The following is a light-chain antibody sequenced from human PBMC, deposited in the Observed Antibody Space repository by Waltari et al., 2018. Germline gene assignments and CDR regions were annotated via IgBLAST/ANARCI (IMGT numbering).Light chain of an antibody. J-gene: IGLJ2*01. V-gene: IGLV2-23*02. Sequence: QSALTQPASVSGSPGQSITISCPGTSSDVGSYNFVTWYQQHPGKAPKLMIYEASKRPSGVSNRFSGSKSGNTASLTISGLQAEDEADYYCCSYTTSDTFVFGGGTKLTVL. CDR1: SSDVGSYNF. CDR2: EAS. CDR3: CSYTTSDTFV.